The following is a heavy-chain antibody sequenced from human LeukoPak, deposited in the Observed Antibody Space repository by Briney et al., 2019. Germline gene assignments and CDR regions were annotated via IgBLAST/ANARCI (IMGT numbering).Heavy chain of an antibody. Sequence: TGGSLRLSCTASGFTFSNYGMHWLRQAPGKGLEWVAVISYDGNKRYYADSVKDRFTISRDNSKNTLYLQMNSLRVEDTAVYYCVRDNAYKFDYWGQGTLVTVSS. CDR1: GFTFSNYG. CDR3: VRDNAYKFDY. D-gene: IGHD5-24*01. CDR2: ISYDGNKR. V-gene: IGHV3-30*03. J-gene: IGHJ4*02.